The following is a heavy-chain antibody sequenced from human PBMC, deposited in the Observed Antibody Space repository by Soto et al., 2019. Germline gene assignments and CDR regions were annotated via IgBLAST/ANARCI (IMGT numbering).Heavy chain of an antibody. V-gene: IGHV1-69*13. CDR1: GGTFGSQG. Sequence: SVKVSCKASGGTFGSQGIAWVRQAPGQGREWMGGFIAMLGTPTYAKKVQGRATISADESLTSSYLELRSLRSEDTGVYFCARGAMANFDYWGQGTVVTVSS. J-gene: IGHJ4*02. CDR2: FIAMLGTP. CDR3: ARGAMANFDY. D-gene: IGHD5-18*01.